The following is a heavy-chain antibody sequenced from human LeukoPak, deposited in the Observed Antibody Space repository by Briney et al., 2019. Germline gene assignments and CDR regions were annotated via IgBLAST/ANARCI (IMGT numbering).Heavy chain of an antibody. CDR2: IKQDGSEK. D-gene: IGHD1-26*01. J-gene: IGHJ4*02. Sequence: GGSLRLSCAASGFTFSSYWMSWVRKAPGKGLEWVANIKQDGSEKYYVDSVKGRFTISRDNAKNSLYLQMNSLRAGDTAVYYCAKAMGATLFDYWGQGTLVTVSS. CDR1: GFTFSSYW. V-gene: IGHV3-7*03. CDR3: AKAMGATLFDY.